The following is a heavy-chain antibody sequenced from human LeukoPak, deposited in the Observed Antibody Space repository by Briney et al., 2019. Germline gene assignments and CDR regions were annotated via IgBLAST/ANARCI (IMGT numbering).Heavy chain of an antibody. D-gene: IGHD6-25*01. J-gene: IGHJ4*02. V-gene: IGHV3-23*01. CDR3: AKRSACPKPFDC. CDR2: IDGGGVNT. Sequence: GGSLRLSCASFGFTFSNYGMSWVRQAPGKGLEWVSAIDGGGVNTLYADSVKGRFTISRDNSKNTVYLQMNSLSAEDTAIYYCAKRSACPKPFDCWGQGTLVTVSS. CDR1: GFTFSNYG.